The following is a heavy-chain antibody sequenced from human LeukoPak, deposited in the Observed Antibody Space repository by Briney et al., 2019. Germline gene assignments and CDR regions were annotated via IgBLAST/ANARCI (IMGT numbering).Heavy chain of an antibody. CDR2: IYYSGNT. J-gene: IGHJ4*02. V-gene: IGHV4-39*07. CDR1: GGSINSTTYY. D-gene: IGHD5-24*01. Sequence: SETLSLTCTVSGGSINSTTYYWGWIRQPPGKHLEWIGTIYYSGNTYYNPSLKSRVTISVDTSKNQFSLKLSSVTAADTAVYYCARGEMATIDFDYWGQGTLVTVSS. CDR3: ARGEMATIDFDY.